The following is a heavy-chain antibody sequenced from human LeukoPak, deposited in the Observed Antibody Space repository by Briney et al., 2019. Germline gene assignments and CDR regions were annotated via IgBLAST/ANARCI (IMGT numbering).Heavy chain of an antibody. CDR2: INPNRGDT. V-gene: IGHV1-2*06. CDR3: ARNPDEHWLDESQNWYFDL. D-gene: IGHD6-19*01. CDR1: GYTFIDYY. J-gene: IGHJ2*01. Sequence: ASVKVSCKASGYTFIDYYLHWLRQAPGQGLEWMGRINPNRGDTKPAQKFQGRVTMTRDTSISVAYMELSSLQSDDTAVYYCARNPDEHWLDESQNWYFDLWGSGTLVTVSS.